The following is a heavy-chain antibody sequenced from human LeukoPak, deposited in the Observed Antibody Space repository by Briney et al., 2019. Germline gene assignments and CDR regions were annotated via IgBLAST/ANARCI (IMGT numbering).Heavy chain of an antibody. D-gene: IGHD5-24*01. CDR3: ARGRDGYRTHAFDI. CDR1: GFTFSTYW. V-gene: IGHV3-7*01. CDR2: IKQDGSEQ. Sequence: GGSLRLSCAASGFTFSTYWMSWVRQAPGKGLEWVASIKQDGSEQYYVDSVKGRFTISRDNAKNSLYLQMNSLRAEDTAVYYCARGRDGYRTHAFDIWGQGTMVTVSS. J-gene: IGHJ3*02.